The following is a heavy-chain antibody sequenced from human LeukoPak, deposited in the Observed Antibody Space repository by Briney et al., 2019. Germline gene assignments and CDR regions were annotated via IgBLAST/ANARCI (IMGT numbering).Heavy chain of an antibody. CDR1: GGSISSYY. V-gene: IGHV4-59*12. CDR3: ARDEYSPEQTPV. CDR2: IYYSGST. D-gene: IGHD2-15*01. Sequence: SETLSLTCTVSGGSISSYYWSWIRQPPGKGLEWIGYIYYSGSTNYNPSLKSRVTISVDTSKNQLSLKLSSVTAADTAVYYCARDEYSPEQTPVWGQGTLVTVSS. J-gene: IGHJ4*02.